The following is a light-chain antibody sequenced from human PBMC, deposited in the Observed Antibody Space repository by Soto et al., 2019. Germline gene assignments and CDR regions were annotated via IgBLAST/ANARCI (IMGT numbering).Light chain of an antibody. CDR3: QRYGSSPPHT. CDR1: QNIYNNY. CDR2: GAS. V-gene: IGKV3-20*01. Sequence: EIVLTQSPGTLSLSPGEGATLSCRASQNIYNNYLAWYQQKPGQAPRLLISGASSRATGIPDRFSGSGSGTDFTLTIIRLESDDFAVYYCQRYGSSPPHTFGQGTKLEIK. J-gene: IGKJ2*01.